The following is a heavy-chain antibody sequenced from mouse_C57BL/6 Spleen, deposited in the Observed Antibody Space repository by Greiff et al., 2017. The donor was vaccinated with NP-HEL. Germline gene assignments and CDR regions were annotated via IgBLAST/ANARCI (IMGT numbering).Heavy chain of an antibody. CDR1: GFTFSDYY. CDR2: ISNGGGST. V-gene: IGHV5-12*01. D-gene: IGHD2-3*01. CDR3: ARRSGDGYFDY. J-gene: IGHJ2*01. Sequence: EVNVVESGGGLVQPGGSLKLSCAASGFTFSDYYMYWVRQTPEKRLEWVAYISNGGGSTYYPDTVKGRFTISRDNAKNTLYLQMSRLKSEDTAMYYCARRSGDGYFDYWGHGTTLTVSS.